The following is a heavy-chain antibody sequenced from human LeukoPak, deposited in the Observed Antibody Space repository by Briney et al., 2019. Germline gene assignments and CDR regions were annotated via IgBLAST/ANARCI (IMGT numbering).Heavy chain of an antibody. J-gene: IGHJ4*02. CDR3: ARGSGSSDFDY. Sequence: PGGSLRLSCAASGFTFSSYDMHWVRQATGNGLEWVSAIGTAGDTYCPGSVKGRFTISRENAKNSLYLQMISLRAGDTAVYYCARGSGSSDFDYWGQGTLVTVSS. CDR1: GFTFSSYD. D-gene: IGHD1-26*01. V-gene: IGHV3-13*01. CDR2: IGTAGDT.